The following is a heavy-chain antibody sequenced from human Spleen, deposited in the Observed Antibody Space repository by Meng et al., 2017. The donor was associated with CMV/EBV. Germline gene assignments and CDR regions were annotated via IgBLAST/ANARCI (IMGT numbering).Heavy chain of an antibody. J-gene: IGHJ3*02. CDR3: ARQYCGDTSCWGAFDM. D-gene: IGHD2-2*01. CDR1: GFTFSSYA. Sequence: GESLKISCAASGFTFSSYAMSWVRQAPGKGPEWVSRVNRDGSSTIYADSVKGLFTISRDNAKNTLYLQMNSLRAEDTAVYYCARQYCGDTSCWGAFDMWGQGTMVTVSS. CDR2: VNRDGSST. V-gene: IGHV3-74*01.